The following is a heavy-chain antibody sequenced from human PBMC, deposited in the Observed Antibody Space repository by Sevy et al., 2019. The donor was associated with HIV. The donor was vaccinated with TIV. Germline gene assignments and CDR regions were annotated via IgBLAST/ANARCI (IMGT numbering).Heavy chain of an antibody. Sequence: GGSLRLSCAASGFAFSTYAMSWVRQAPGKGLEWVSAISGSGHITHYADSVKGRFTSSRDNSKNTLYLQMNSLRAEDTAVYYCAKYFDPNGARDYWGQGTLVTVSS. D-gene: IGHD2-8*01. CDR1: GFAFSTYA. J-gene: IGHJ4*02. CDR2: ISGSGHIT. V-gene: IGHV3-23*01. CDR3: AKYFDPNGARDY.